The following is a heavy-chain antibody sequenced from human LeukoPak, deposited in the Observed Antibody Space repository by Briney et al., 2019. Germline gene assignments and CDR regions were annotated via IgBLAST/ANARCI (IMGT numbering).Heavy chain of an antibody. Sequence: AASVKVSCKASGYTFTGHYMHWVRQAPGQGLEWMGWINPNSGATNYAQKFQVRVTMTGDTSTNTAYVELSGLRSEDTAVYYCARDLRIAVSGTSGFDIWGQGTMVTVSS. J-gene: IGHJ3*02. CDR3: ARDLRIAVSGTSGFDI. CDR1: GYTFTGHY. CDR2: INPNSGAT. D-gene: IGHD6-19*01. V-gene: IGHV1-2*02.